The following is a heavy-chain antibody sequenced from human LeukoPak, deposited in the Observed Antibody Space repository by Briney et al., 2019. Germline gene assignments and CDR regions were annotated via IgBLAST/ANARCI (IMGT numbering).Heavy chain of an antibody. CDR2: INPSGGST. CDR1: GYTFTSYY. V-gene: IGHV1-46*01. Sequence: GASVKVSCKASGYTFTSYYMHWVRQAPGQGLEWMGIINPSGGSTSYAQKFQGRVTMTRDTSTSTVYMELSSLRSEDTAVYYCARNLNDYYGSGSKGYYYGMDVWGQGTTVTVSS. J-gene: IGHJ6*02. CDR3: ARNLNDYYGSGSKGYYYGMDV. D-gene: IGHD3-10*01.